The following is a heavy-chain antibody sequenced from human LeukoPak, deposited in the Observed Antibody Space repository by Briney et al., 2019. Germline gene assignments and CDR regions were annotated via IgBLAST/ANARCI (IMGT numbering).Heavy chain of an antibody. CDR3: ARESSEYSYVYFDD. V-gene: IGHV3-30*04. J-gene: IGHJ4*02. Sequence: RGCLRVSCAASVVTFCSYIMRWGCEALGEGGGWGSDISYDGSNKYYADAVKGRFTITRDNSNNTLYLQMSSLRAEDTAVYYCARESSEYSYVYFDDWGQGTLVTVSS. CDR1: VVTFCSYI. D-gene: IGHD5-18*01. CDR2: ISYDGSNK.